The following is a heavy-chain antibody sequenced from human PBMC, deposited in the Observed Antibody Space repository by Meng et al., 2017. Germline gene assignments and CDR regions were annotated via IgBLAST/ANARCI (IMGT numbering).Heavy chain of an antibody. Sequence: QVQLVQFGAEVKKPGASVKVSCKASGYTFTSYAMHWVRQGPGQRLEWMGWINAGNGNTKYSQKFQGRVTITRDTSASTAYMELSSLRSEDTAVYYCARDKLKTFDPWGQGTLVTVSS. J-gene: IGHJ5*02. V-gene: IGHV1-3*01. CDR3: ARDKLKTFDP. CDR2: INAGNGNT. CDR1: GYTFTSYA.